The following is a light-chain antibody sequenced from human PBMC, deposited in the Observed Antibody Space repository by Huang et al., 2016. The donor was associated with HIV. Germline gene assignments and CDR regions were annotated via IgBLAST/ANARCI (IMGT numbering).Light chain of an antibody. J-gene: IGKJ1*01. V-gene: IGKV1-39*01. CDR2: TAS. CDR3: QQSFSVPRT. CDR1: QTIRKS. Sequence: DIQMTQSPPSLSASVGDRVTFTCRANQTIRKSLNWYQQKSGRAPKLLIYTASTLESGVPSRFSGSGSGSRFTLNITNLQPEDFATYYCQQSFSVPRTFG.